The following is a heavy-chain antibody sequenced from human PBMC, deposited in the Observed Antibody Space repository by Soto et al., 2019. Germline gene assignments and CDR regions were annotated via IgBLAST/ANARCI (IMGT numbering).Heavy chain of an antibody. D-gene: IGHD3-16*02. CDR2: ITSTGSTT. J-gene: IGHJ4*02. V-gene: IGHV3-48*03. CDR1: GFTFSNSE. Sequence: EVQLVESGGGLVKPGGSLRLSCAASGFTFSNSEMNWVRQAPGKGLEWISYITSTGSTTYYADSVKGRFTISRDNAKNSLYLQMNSLRAEDTAVYYCARGNSPVNVYWGQGILVTVSS. CDR3: ARGNSPVNVY.